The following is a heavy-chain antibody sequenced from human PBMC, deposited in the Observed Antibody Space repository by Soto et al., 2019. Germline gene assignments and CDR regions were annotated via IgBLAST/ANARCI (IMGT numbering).Heavy chain of an antibody. V-gene: IGHV3-53*01. Sequence: GGSLRLSCAASGFNVSCNYMNWIRQAPGKGLEWVALVFTDDNKFYADSVKGRFTISRDSSKNTLSLQMDSLRVEDTAVYYCATRTAPTGRYYLDSWGQGTLVTVSS. CDR1: GFNVSCNY. J-gene: IGHJ4*02. CDR2: VFTDDNK. CDR3: ATRTAPTGRYYLDS. D-gene: IGHD1-1*01.